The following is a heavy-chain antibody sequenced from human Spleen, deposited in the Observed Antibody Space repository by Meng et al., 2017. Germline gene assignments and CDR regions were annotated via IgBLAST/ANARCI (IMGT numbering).Heavy chain of an antibody. Sequence: EVQLLESGGGLVQPGGSLRLSCAASGFTFSRYAMSWVRQAPGKGLEWVSSITDSGGSTYYADSVKGRFTISRDNSKNTVYLQMNNLRVEDTAVYYCAKDGEILEWLLFDPWGQGILVTVSS. CDR3: AKDGEILEWLLFDP. D-gene: IGHD3-3*01. CDR1: GFTFSRYA. CDR2: ITDSGGST. J-gene: IGHJ5*02. V-gene: IGHV3-23*01.